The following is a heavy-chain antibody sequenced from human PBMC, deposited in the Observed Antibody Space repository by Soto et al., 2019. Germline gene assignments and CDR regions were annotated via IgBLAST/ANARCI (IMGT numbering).Heavy chain of an antibody. Sequence: PSETLSLTCAVYGGSFSGYYWSWIRQPPGKGLEWIGEINHSGSTNYNPSLKSRVTISVDTSKNQFSLKLSSVTAADTAVYYCARARYYDFWSGLGNWFDPWGQGTLVTVSS. J-gene: IGHJ5*02. CDR2: INHSGST. CDR3: ARARYYDFWSGLGNWFDP. D-gene: IGHD3-3*01. V-gene: IGHV4-34*01. CDR1: GGSFSGYY.